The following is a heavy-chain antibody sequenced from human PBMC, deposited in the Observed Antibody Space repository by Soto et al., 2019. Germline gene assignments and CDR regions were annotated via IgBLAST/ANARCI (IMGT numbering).Heavy chain of an antibody. Sequence: QVQLQESGPGLVKPSETLSLTCTVSGCSISSYYWSWIRQPAGKGLEWIGRIYTSGSTNYNPSLKSRVTMSVDTSKTPFSLKLSTVTAADTAVYYCARGLFRQQLGAHWFDPWGQGTLVTVSS. V-gene: IGHV4-4*07. CDR3: ARGLFRQQLGAHWFDP. CDR2: IYTSGST. CDR1: GCSISSYY. D-gene: IGHD6-13*01. J-gene: IGHJ5*02.